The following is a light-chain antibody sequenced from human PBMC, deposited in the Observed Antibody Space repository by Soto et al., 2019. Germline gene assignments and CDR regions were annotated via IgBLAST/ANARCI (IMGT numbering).Light chain of an antibody. CDR2: EVN. CDR1: SSDVGGYRY. Sequence: QSVLTQPASVSGSPGQSITISCTGTSSDVGGYRYVSWYQQHPGKAPKLMIYEVNNRPSGVSNRFSGSKSGNTASLTISGLQAEDEADYFCTSYTSGGTPYVFGPGTQLTVL. CDR3: TSYTSGGTPYV. J-gene: IGLJ1*01. V-gene: IGLV2-14*01.